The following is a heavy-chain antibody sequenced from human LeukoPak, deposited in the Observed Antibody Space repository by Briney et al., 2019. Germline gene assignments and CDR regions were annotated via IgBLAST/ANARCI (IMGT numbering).Heavy chain of an antibody. Sequence: SETLSLTCTVSGGSISSYYWSWIRQPPGKGLGWIGYIYYSGSTNYNPSLKSRVTISVDTSKNQFSLKLSSVTAADTAVYYCAREAYSYGYSFDYWGQGTLVTVSS. CDR2: IYYSGST. V-gene: IGHV4-59*01. J-gene: IGHJ4*02. CDR1: GGSISSYY. D-gene: IGHD5-18*01. CDR3: AREAYSYGYSFDY.